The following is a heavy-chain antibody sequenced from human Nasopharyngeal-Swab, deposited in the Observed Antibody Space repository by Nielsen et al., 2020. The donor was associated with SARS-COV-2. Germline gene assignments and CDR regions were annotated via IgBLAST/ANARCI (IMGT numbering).Heavy chain of an antibody. D-gene: IGHD1-1*01. CDR3: ARSTTTGNLDY. CDR2: INAGNGLT. Sequence: ASVKVSCKASGYTFATYTMQWVRQAPGQRLESMGWINAGNGLTKYSQKFQGRVTISRDTSASTAYMELSSLRSDDTAVYCCARSTTTGNLDYWGQGTLVTVSS. CDR1: GYTFATYT. V-gene: IGHV1-3*01. J-gene: IGHJ4*02.